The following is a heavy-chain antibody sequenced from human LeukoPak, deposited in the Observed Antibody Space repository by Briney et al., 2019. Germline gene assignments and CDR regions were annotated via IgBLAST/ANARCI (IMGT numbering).Heavy chain of an antibody. J-gene: IGHJ4*02. V-gene: IGHV4-59*01. CDR1: GDSISTYY. Sequence: SETLSLTCTVSGDSISTYYWSWIRQPPGKGLEWIGYIYYSGSTNYNPSLKSRVTISVDTSKNQFSLKLSSVTAADTAVYYCARAYGSGSPNDYWGQGTLVTVSS. D-gene: IGHD3-10*01. CDR2: IYYSGST. CDR3: ARAYGSGSPNDY.